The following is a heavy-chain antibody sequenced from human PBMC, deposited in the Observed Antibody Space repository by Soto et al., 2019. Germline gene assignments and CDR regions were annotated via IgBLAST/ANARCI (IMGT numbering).Heavy chain of an antibody. CDR1: GFTFSSYW. J-gene: IGHJ3*02. Sequence: GGSLRLSCAASGFTFSSYWMHWVRQAPGKGMVWVSRINSDGSSTSYADSVKGRFTISRDNAKNTLYLQMNSLRAEDTAVYYFARVGAGPTDAFDIWGQGTMVTVSS. CDR3: ARVGAGPTDAFDI. V-gene: IGHV3-74*01. D-gene: IGHD3-16*01. CDR2: INSDGSST.